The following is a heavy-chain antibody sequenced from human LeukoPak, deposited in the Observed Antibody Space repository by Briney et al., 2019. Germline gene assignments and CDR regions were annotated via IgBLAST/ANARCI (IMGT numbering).Heavy chain of an antibody. J-gene: IGHJ4*02. V-gene: IGHV3-7*01. D-gene: IGHD3-3*01. CDR3: ARDVIAVLGVDHPLDF. CDR2: IKEDGSET. Sequence: GGSLRLSCAASGFTFSSHWMSWVRPAPGKGLEGVTNIKEDGSETYYVDSVKGRFTISRDNARNSLDLQMNSLRAEDTAVYYCARDVIAVLGVDHPLDFWGQGAQVTVSS. CDR1: GFTFSSHW.